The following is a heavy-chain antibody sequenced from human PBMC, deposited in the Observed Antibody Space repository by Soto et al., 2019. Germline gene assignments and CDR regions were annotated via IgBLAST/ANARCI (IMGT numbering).Heavy chain of an antibody. V-gene: IGHV1-69*01. CDR2: IIPIFGTA. CDR3: AIYYYGSGSYYKLRFGDNWFDP. J-gene: IGHJ5*02. D-gene: IGHD3-10*01. Sequence: QVQLVQSGAEVKKPGSSVKVSCKASGGTFSSYAISWVRQAPGQGLEWMGGIIPIFGTANYAQKFQGRVTITADESTSTAYMGLSSLRSEDTAVYYCAIYYYGSGSYYKLRFGDNWFDPWGQGTLVTVSS. CDR1: GGTFSSYA.